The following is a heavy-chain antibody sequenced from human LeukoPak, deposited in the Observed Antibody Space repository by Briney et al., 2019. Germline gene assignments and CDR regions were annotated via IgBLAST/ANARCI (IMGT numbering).Heavy chain of an antibody. CDR2: IKQDGSDK. J-gene: IGHJ4*02. D-gene: IGHD3-22*01. CDR3: AREPYYYDSSGHDY. V-gene: IGHV3-7*01. CDR1: GFTFSSFW. Sequence: GGSLRLSCAASGFTFSSFWMSWVRQAPGRGLEWVANIKQDGSDKYYVDSVKGRFTISRDNAKNSLYLQMNSLRAEDTAVYYCAREPYYYDSSGHDYWGQGTLVTVSS.